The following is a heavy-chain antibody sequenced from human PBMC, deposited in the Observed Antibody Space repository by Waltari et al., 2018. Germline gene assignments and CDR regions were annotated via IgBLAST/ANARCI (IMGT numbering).Heavy chain of an antibody. V-gene: IGHV4-34*01. Sequence: QVQLQQWGAGLLKPSETLSLTCAVYGGSFSGYYWSWIRQPPGKGLEWIGEINHSGSTNYNPSLKSRVTISVETSKNQFSLKLSSVTAADTAVYYCARGRKYYDFWSGNDYFDYWGQGTLVTVSS. J-gene: IGHJ4*02. CDR2: INHSGST. CDR1: GGSFSGYY. D-gene: IGHD3-3*01. CDR3: ARGRKYYDFWSGNDYFDY.